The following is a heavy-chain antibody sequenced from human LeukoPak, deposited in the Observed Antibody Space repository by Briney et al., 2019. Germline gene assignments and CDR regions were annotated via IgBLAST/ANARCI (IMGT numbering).Heavy chain of an antibody. V-gene: IGHV1-69*01. D-gene: IGHD3-22*01. Sequence: SVKVSCKASGGTFSSYAISWVRQAPGQGLEWMGGIIPILGTANYAQKFQGRVTITADESTSTAYMELSSLRSEDTAVYYCASGYDSSGYYYAIDYWGQGTLVTVSS. CDR2: IIPILGTA. CDR3: ASGYDSSGYYYAIDY. J-gene: IGHJ4*02. CDR1: GGTFSSYA.